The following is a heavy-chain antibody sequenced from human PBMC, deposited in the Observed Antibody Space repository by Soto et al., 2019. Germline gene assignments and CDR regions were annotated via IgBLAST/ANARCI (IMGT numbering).Heavy chain of an antibody. J-gene: IGHJ5*01. CDR1: GYPFSDHH. CDR2: LNPYSGAT. D-gene: IGHD3-16*01. Sequence: ASVKVSCKASGYPFSDHHIHWVRQAPGQGLEWMGWLNPYSGATTYAPKYQGRITLTRDTSLSTSYMELIGLKSDDTAVYYCATARRGTVSLLTAWGQGTLVTVSS. CDR3: ATARRGTVSLLTA. V-gene: IGHV1-2*02.